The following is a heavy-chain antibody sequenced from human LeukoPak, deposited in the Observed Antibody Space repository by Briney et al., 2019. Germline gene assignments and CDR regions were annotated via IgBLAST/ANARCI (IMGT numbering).Heavy chain of an antibody. CDR3: ARHGHHGDHDY. CDR2: IYYTGGS. CDR1: GGSISSTTYY. V-gene: IGHV4-39*01. Sequence: SETLSLTCTVSGGSISSTTYYWGWIRLPPGKGLEWIGSIYYTGGSYYHPSLKSRVTISVDTSKNQFSLRLSSVTAADTAVYHCARHGHHGDHDYWGQGTLVTVSS. J-gene: IGHJ4*02. D-gene: IGHD2-21*02.